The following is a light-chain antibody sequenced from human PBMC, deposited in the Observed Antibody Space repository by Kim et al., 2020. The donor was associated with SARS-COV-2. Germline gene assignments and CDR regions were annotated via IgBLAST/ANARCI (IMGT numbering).Light chain of an antibody. CDR2: AAS. J-gene: IGKJ1*01. Sequence: SPGERATLSCRASQSVSNNLAWYQQKPGHAPRLLIYAASTRATSIPDRFSGSGSGTEFTLTISSLQSEDFAVYYCQQYNYWPPWTFGQGTKVDIK. V-gene: IGKV3-15*01. CDR1: QSVSNN. CDR3: QQYNYWPPWT.